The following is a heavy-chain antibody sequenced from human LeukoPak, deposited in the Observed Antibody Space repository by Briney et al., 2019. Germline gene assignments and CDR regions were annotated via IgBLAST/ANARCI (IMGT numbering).Heavy chain of an antibody. CDR3: ARSVSRITIFGVAGFDY. CDR1: GYTFTSYD. J-gene: IGHJ4*02. V-gene: IGHV1-8*01. Sequence: ASVKVSCKASGYTFTSYDINWVRQATGQGLEWMGWMNPNSGNPGYAQKFQGRVTMTRTTSISTAYMELSSLRSEDTAVYYCARSVSRITIFGVAGFDYWGQGTLVTVSS. D-gene: IGHD3-3*01. CDR2: MNPNSGNP.